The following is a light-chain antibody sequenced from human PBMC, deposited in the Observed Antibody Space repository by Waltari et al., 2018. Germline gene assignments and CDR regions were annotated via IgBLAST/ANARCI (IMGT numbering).Light chain of an antibody. J-gene: IGLJ3*02. V-gene: IGLV2-11*01. CDR1: SSDIGNYEY. CDR3: CSHTASNTWV. Sequence: QSALTQPRSVSGSPGQSVPISCTGTSSDIGNYEYVSWYQQDPGKAPKLIIYGVSWRPSGVPGRFSASKSGNTASLTISGLQPEDEADYYCCSHTASNTWVFGGGTKVTVL. CDR2: GVS.